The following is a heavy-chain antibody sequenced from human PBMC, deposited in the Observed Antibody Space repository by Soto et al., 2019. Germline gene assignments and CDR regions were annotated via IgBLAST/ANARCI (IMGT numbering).Heavy chain of an antibody. J-gene: IGHJ4*02. Sequence: QLQLQESGPGLVKPSETLSLTCTVSGGSISSSSYYWGWIRQPPGKGLEWIGSIYYSGSTYYNPSLKSRVTITVDTSKNQFSMKLSSVTAADTAVYYCASQERGSAMVSYPRGLDYWGQGTLVTVSS. CDR1: GGSISSSSYY. V-gene: IGHV4-39*01. D-gene: IGHD5-18*01. CDR3: ASQERGSAMVSYPRGLDY. CDR2: IYYSGST.